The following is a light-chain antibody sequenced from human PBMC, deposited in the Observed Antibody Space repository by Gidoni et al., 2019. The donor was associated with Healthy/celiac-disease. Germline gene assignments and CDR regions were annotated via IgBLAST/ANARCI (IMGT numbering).Light chain of an antibody. J-gene: IGLJ2*01. Sequence: QSVLTQPHSVSGAPGQRVPISCTGSSSNIGAGYDVHWYQQLPVPAPKLLIDGNSNRPSGVPDRFSGSKSGTSASLAITGLQAEDEADYYCQSYDSSLKVFGAGTKLTVL. CDR2: GNS. V-gene: IGLV1-40*01. CDR3: QSYDSSLKV. CDR1: SSNIGAGYD.